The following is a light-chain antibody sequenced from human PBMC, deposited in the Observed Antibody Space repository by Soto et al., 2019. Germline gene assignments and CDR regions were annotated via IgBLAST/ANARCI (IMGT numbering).Light chain of an antibody. V-gene: IGLV2-14*01. CDR3: SSYTTSNTRQIV. CDR2: GVS. J-gene: IGLJ1*01. Sequence: QSVLTQPASVSGSPGQSITISCTGTSSDVGGYNYVSWYQQHPGKAPKFIIYGVSNRPSGVSNRFSGSKSGNTASLTISGLQAEDEADYYCSSYTTSNTRQIVFGTGTKLTVL. CDR1: SSDVGGYNY.